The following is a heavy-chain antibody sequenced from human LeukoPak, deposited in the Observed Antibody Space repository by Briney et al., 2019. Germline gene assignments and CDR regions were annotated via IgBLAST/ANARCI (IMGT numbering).Heavy chain of an antibody. J-gene: IGHJ4*02. V-gene: IGHV1-69*13. CDR3: ARDKRRYYYDSSGRLFDY. CDR2: IIPIFGTA. CDR1: GGTFSSYA. Sequence: SVNVSCKASGGTFSSYAISWVRQAPGQGLEWMGGIIPIFGTANYAQKFQGRVTITADESTSTAYMELSSLRSEDTAVYYCARDKRRYYYDSSGRLFDYWGQGTLVIVSS. D-gene: IGHD3-22*01.